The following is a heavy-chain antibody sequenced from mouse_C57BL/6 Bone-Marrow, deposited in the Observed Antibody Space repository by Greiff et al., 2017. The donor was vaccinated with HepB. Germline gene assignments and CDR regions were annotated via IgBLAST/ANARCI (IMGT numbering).Heavy chain of an antibody. J-gene: IGHJ2*01. CDR1: GYTFTSYW. CDR3: AREGIYYSNYDFDY. CDR2: IDPSDSYT. V-gene: IGHV1-69*01. D-gene: IGHD2-5*01. Sequence: QVQLQQPGAELVMPGASVKLSCKASGYTFTSYWMHWVKQRPGQGLEWIGEIDPSDSYTNYNQKFKGKSTLTVDKSSSTAYMQLSSLTSEDSAVYYCAREGIYYSNYDFDYWGQGTTLTVS.